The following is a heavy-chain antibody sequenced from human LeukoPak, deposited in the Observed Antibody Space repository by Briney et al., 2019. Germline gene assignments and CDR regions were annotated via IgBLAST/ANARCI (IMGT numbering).Heavy chain of an antibody. CDR2: IKQDGSEK. CDR1: GFTFSNYW. J-gene: IGHJ3*02. V-gene: IGHV3-7*01. CDR3: ARDSPEYYDFWSGPSLDI. D-gene: IGHD3-3*01. Sequence: GGSLRLSCAASGFTFSNYWMSWVRQAPGKGLEWVANIKQDGSEKYYVDSVKGRFTISRDNAKNSLYLQMNSLRAEDTAVYYCARDSPEYYDFWSGPSLDIWGQGTMVTVSS.